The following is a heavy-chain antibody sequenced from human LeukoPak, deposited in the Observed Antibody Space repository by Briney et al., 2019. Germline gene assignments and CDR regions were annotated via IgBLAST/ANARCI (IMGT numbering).Heavy chain of an antibody. J-gene: IGHJ4*02. CDR2: IDSYGGSI. CDR1: GFTFSSYW. CDR3: ARGYSSSVDY. D-gene: IGHD6-13*01. Sequence: GGSLRLSCAASGFTFSSYWMHWVRQAPGKGLVWVSRIDSYGGSIRYADPVKGRFTISRDNAKNTLFLQMNSLRAEDTAVYYCARGYSSSVDYWGQGTLVTVSS. V-gene: IGHV3-74*01.